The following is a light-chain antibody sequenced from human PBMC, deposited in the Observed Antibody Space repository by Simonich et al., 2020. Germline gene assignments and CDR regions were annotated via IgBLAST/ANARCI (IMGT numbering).Light chain of an antibody. V-gene: IGKV4-1*01. Sequence: DIVMTQSPDSLAVSLGERATINCKSSQSVLYSSNNKNYLAWYQQKPGKAPKLLIYDASSLESGVPSRCSGSGSGTDFTLTISSLQPEDFATYYCQQFNSYPLTFGGGTKVEIK. J-gene: IGKJ4*01. CDR3: QQFNSYPLT. CDR1: QSVLYSSNNKNY. CDR2: DAS.